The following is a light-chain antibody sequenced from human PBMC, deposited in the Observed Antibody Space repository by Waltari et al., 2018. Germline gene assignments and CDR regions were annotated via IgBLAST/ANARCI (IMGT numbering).Light chain of an antibody. CDR2: GTS. Sequence: EMVFRQSPGTLSLSAGERATLACRASQSVTSISLTWYQQKLGQAPRLLIYGTSSRATGIPDRFSGSGSGTDFTLTISRLEPEDFAVYYCQQYDGEAVTFGGGTKVEI. CDR3: QQYDGEAVT. J-gene: IGKJ4*01. CDR1: QSVTSIS. V-gene: IGKV3-20*01.